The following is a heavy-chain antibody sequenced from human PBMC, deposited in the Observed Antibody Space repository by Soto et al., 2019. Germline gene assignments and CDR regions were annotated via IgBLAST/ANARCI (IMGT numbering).Heavy chain of an antibody. CDR3: VKTGYSGYDWDY. V-gene: IGHV4-4*02. Sequence: SETLSLTCAVSGGSISSNNWWSWVRQPPGKGLEWIGEIYHSGSTNYNPSLESRVTILVDKSKNKFSLNLSSVTAADTAVYYCVKTGYSGYDWDYWGQGTLVTVSS. CDR1: GGSISSNNW. J-gene: IGHJ4*02. CDR2: IYHSGST. D-gene: IGHD5-12*01.